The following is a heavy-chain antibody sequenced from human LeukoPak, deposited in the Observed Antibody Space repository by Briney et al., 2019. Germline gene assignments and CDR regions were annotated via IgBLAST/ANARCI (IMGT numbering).Heavy chain of an antibody. CDR1: GFTFSSYS. Sequence: PGGSLRLSCAASGFTFSSYSMNWVRQAPGKGLEWVSSISSSSSYIYYADSVKGRFTISRDNSKNTLYLQMNSLRAEDTAVYYCATDGGWYRLDYWGHGTLVTVSS. D-gene: IGHD6-19*01. CDR2: ISSSSSYI. V-gene: IGHV3-21*01. CDR3: ATDGGWYRLDY. J-gene: IGHJ4*01.